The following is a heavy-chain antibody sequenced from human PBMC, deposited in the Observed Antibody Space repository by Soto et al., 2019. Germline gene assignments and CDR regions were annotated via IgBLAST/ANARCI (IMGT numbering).Heavy chain of an antibody. D-gene: IGHD6-19*01. CDR2: IYYSGST. CDR3: ARVSVGLQWLAPGYYFDY. V-gene: IGHV4-31*03. Sequence: QVQLQESGPGLVKPSQTLSLTCTVSGGSISSGGYYWSWIRQHPGKGLEWIGYIYYSGSTYYNPSLKSRVTISVDTSKNQFSLKLSSVTAADTAVYYCARVSVGLQWLAPGYYFDYWGQGTLVTVSS. CDR1: GGSISSGGYY. J-gene: IGHJ4*02.